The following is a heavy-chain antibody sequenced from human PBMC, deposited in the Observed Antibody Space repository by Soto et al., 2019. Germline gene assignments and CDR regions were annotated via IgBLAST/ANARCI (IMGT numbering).Heavy chain of an antibody. J-gene: IGHJ4*02. CDR1: GFTFSDYT. CDR2: ILSDYNK. D-gene: IGHD2-8*01. Sequence: EVQLLESGGGLVQPGGSLTLSCAASGFTFSDYTMSWVRQAPGQVLECISVILSDYNKFYADSVRGRFTISRDNSKNTPDLKKNRLRGEEPAVYYWARRTNGYFGYWGQGALVTVSS. CDR3: ARRTNGYFGY. V-gene: IGHV3-23*03.